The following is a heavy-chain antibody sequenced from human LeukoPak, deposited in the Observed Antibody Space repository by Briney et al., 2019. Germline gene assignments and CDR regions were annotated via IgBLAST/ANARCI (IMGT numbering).Heavy chain of an antibody. J-gene: IGHJ4*02. V-gene: IGHV1-69*13. Sequence: ASVRVSCKASGYTFTNFAISWVRQAPGQGLEWMGGIIPIFGTANYAQKFQGRVTITADESTSTAYMELSSLRSEDTAVYYCARALFNYYDSSGPSDYWGQGTLVTVSS. CDR2: IIPIFGTA. D-gene: IGHD3-22*01. CDR3: ARALFNYYDSSGPSDY. CDR1: GYTFTNFA.